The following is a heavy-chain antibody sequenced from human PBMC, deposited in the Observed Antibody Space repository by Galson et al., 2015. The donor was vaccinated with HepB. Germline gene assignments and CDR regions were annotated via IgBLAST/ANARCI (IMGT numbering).Heavy chain of an antibody. Sequence: SLRLSCAASGFTFNNYAMSWVRQAPGKGLEWVSTITGSRAITYYADSVKGRFTISRDNSKNTLYLQMNSLRAEDTAIYFCAKDQPDHGDYVPDSWGQGMLVTVSS. J-gene: IGHJ5*01. CDR3: AKDQPDHGDYVPDS. CDR1: GFTFNNYA. D-gene: IGHD4-17*01. CDR2: ITGSRAIT. V-gene: IGHV3-23*01.